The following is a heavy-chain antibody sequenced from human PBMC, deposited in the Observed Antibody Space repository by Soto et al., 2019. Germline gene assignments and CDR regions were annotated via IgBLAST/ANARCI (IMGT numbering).Heavy chain of an antibody. J-gene: IGHJ4*03. V-gene: IGHV3-21*01. CDR1: GFTFSIYS. CDR3: ARVPRRSYSDY. CDR2: ISSSSSYI. Sequence: GGSLRLSCAASGFTFSIYSMNWVRQAPGKGLEWVSSISSSSSYIYYADSVKGRFTISRGNAKNSLYLQMNSLRAEDTAVYYSARVPRRSYSDYRGPRTLVTRFS.